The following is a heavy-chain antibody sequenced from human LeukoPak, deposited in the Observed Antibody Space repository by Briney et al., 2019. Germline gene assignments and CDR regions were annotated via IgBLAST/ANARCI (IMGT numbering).Heavy chain of an antibody. CDR2: ISYDGSNK. J-gene: IGHJ5*02. CDR3: AKDQKITIPLKGWFDP. D-gene: IGHD3-10*01. Sequence: RGSLRLSCAGSGFTFSSYWMHWVRQAPGKGLEWVAVISYDGSNKYYADSVKGRFTISRDNSKNTLYLQMNSLRAEDTAVYYCAKDQKITIPLKGWFDPWGQGTLVTVSS. CDR1: GFTFSSYW. V-gene: IGHV3-30*18.